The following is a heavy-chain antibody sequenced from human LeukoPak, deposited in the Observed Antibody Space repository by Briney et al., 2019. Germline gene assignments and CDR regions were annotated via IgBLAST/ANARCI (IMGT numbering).Heavy chain of an antibody. V-gene: IGHV4-59*01. CDR1: GGFINDDY. J-gene: IGHJ4*02. CDR2: IYYSGNT. Sequence: SETLSLTCTVPGGFINDDYWSWLRQPPGKGLEWIGYIYYSGNTNYNPSLKSRVTISVATSKKEFSLNLSSVTAADTAVYYCARGAGWYNYWGQGILVTVSS. CDR3: ARGAGWYNY. D-gene: IGHD6-19*01.